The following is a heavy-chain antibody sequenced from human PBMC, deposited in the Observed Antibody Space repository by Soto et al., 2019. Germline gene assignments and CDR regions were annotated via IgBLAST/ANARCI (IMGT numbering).Heavy chain of an antibody. CDR1: GFSLTTSGVG. CDR2: IYWDDDK. J-gene: IGHJ4*02. D-gene: IGHD3-16*01. CDR3: AHSPQDGQLRDGDFEY. Sequence: QITLKESGPTLVKPTQTLTLTCTFSGFSLTTSGVGVAWIRQPPGEALEWLALIYWDDDKRYSPSLKSRLTITKDTSKNQVVLTMTNIDPVDTATYFSAHSPQDGQLRDGDFEYWGQGTLVTVSS. V-gene: IGHV2-5*02.